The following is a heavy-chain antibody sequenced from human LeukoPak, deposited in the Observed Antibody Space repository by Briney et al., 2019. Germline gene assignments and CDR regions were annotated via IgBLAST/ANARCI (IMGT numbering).Heavy chain of an antibody. D-gene: IGHD6-13*01. V-gene: IGHV3-74*01. CDR2: INSDGSST. CDR3: ARGGLGYSRGPDAFDI. J-gene: IGHJ3*02. Sequence: GGSLRLSCAASGFTFSSYWMHWVRQAPGKGLVWVSRINSDGSSTSYADSVKGRFTISRDNAKNTLYLQMNSLRAEDTAVYYCARGGLGYSRGPDAFDIWGQGTMVTVSS. CDR1: GFTFSSYW.